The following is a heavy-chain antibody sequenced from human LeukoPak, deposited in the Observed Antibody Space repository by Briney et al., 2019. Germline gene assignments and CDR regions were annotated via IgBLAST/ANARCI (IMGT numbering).Heavy chain of an antibody. CDR3: AREGSIAARHTDYYYYMDV. CDR1: GFTFDDYG. Sequence: GGSLRLSCAASGFTFDDYGMSWVRQAPGKGLEWVSGINWNGGSTGYADSVKGRFTISRDNAKNSLYLQMNSLRAEDTALYYCAREGSIAARHTDYYYYMDVWGKGTTVTISS. V-gene: IGHV3-20*04. CDR2: INWNGGST. D-gene: IGHD6-6*01. J-gene: IGHJ6*03.